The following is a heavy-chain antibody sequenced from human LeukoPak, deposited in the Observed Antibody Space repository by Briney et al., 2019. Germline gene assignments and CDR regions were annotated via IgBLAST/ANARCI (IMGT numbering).Heavy chain of an antibody. D-gene: IGHD3-9*01. Sequence: GGSLRLSCAASGFTFSNYLMHWVRQTPGKGLVWISRISTDGSFTNYADSVKGRFSISRDNAKNSLYLQMTSLKAEDTAVYFCARGIGYFDWLFFSWGQGTLLTVSS. CDR1: GFTFSNYL. V-gene: IGHV3-74*01. CDR3: ARGIGYFDWLFFS. CDR2: ISTDGSFT. J-gene: IGHJ5*02.